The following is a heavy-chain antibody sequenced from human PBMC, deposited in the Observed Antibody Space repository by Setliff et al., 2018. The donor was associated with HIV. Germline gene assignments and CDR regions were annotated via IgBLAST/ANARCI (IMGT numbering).Heavy chain of an antibody. J-gene: IGHJ4*02. CDR2: IRTDGAAT. Sequence: GGSLRLSCAASGFSFADVWMHWVRQAPGKGLEWVSSIRTDGAATYYADSVKGRFTISRDNSKNTLYLQMNSLRAEDTAVYYCAKEYYYDSSGYHLTDNWGQGTLVTVSS. CDR3: AKEYYYDSSGYHLTDN. D-gene: IGHD3-22*01. CDR1: GFSFADVW. V-gene: IGHV3-23*01.